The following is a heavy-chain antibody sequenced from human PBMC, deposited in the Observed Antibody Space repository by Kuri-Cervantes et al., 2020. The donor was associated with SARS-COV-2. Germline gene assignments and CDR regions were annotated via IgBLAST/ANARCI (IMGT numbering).Heavy chain of an antibody. Sequence: GGSLRLSCAASGFIFSSHSMNWVRQAPGKGLEWVSYISSSSSTIYYADSVKGRFTISRDNSKNTLYLQMNSLRAEDTAVYYCAKVQQLGSSWYWFDPWGQGTLVTVSS. D-gene: IGHD6-13*01. CDR3: AKVQQLGSSWYWFDP. CDR1: GFIFSSHS. V-gene: IGHV3-48*01. CDR2: ISSSSSTI. J-gene: IGHJ5*02.